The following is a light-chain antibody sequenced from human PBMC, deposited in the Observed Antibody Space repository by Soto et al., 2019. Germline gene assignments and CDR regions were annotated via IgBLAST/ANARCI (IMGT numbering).Light chain of an antibody. Sequence: DIQITQSPSSLSASVGESATLTLQASQNINSYLNWYQQKPGQAPKLLVHGASSLQTGVPSRFSGSGSGTDFTLTISSLQPEDVATYYCQQSYSTSWTFGQGTKVDIK. CDR2: GAS. CDR1: QNINSY. CDR3: QQSYSTSWT. J-gene: IGKJ1*01. V-gene: IGKV1-39*01.